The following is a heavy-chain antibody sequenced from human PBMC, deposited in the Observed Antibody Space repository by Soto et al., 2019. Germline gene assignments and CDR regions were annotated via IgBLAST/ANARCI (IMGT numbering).Heavy chain of an antibody. J-gene: IGHJ4*02. V-gene: IGHV3-74*01. CDR3: ARVGLVSSTGSLFDY. D-gene: IGHD3-22*01. Sequence: GGSLRLSCAVSGFTFSSYWMHWVRQAPGKGLVWVSRINSDGSYADSVKGRFTISRDNAESTLYLQMNSLSAEDTAVHYCARVGLVSSTGSLFDYWGQGTPVTVSS. CDR2: INSDG. CDR1: GFTFSSYW.